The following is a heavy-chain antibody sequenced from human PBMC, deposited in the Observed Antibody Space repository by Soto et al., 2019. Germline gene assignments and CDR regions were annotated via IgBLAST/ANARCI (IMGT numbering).Heavy chain of an antibody. J-gene: IGHJ5*02. D-gene: IGHD2-21*02. V-gene: IGHV4-31*03. CDR3: ARVPCGGDCFTLGWFDP. Sequence: PSETLSLTCTVSGGSISSGGYYWSWIRQHPGKGLEWIGYIYHSGSTHYNPSLKSRVTISVDTSKNQFSLKLSSVTAADTAVYYCARVPCGGDCFTLGWFDPWGPGTLVTVSS. CDR2: IYHSGST. CDR1: GGSISSGGYY.